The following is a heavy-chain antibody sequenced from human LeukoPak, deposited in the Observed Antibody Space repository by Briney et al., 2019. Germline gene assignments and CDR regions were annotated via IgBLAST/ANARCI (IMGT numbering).Heavy chain of an antibody. CDR1: GGSFSGYY. CDR2: INHSGST. CDR3: ARERLDTARFDY. V-gene: IGHV4-34*01. D-gene: IGHD3-22*01. Sequence: PSETLSLTCAVYGGSFSGYYWSWIRQPPGKGLEWIGEINHSGSTNYNPSLKSRVTISVDTSKNQFSLKLSSVTAAGTAVYYCARERLDTARFDYWGQGTLVTVSS. J-gene: IGHJ4*02.